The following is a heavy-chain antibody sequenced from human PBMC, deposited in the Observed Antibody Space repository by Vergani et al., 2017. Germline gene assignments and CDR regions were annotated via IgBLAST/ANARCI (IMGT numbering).Heavy chain of an antibody. J-gene: IGHJ6*03. CDR1: GGSFTSYH. Sequence: QVQLQQWGGGLLKPSETLSLTCVVNGGSFTSYHWTLIRQSPGEGLEWVGDIDHTGRPDYNPSLQSRLTMSVDKSRNQFSLTLNSVTATDTAIYFCARVNTETNGHLYYYYYMDVWGQGTAVTVS. V-gene: IGHV4-34*01. D-gene: IGHD4-11*01. CDR3: ARVNTETNGHLYYYYYMDV. CDR2: IDHTGRP.